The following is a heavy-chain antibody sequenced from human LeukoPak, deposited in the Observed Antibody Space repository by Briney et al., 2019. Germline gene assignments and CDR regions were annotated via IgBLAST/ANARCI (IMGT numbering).Heavy chain of an antibody. V-gene: IGHV3-11*04. D-gene: IGHD1-26*01. CDR3: ATWPVPKGDFDY. J-gene: IGHJ4*02. CDR2: ISSSGSTI. Sequence: PGGSLRLSCAASGFTFSDYYMSWLRQAPGKGLEWVSYISSSGSTIYYADSVKGRFTISRDNAKNSLYLQMNSLRAEDTAVYYCATWPVPKGDFDYWGQGTLVTVSS. CDR1: GFTFSDYY.